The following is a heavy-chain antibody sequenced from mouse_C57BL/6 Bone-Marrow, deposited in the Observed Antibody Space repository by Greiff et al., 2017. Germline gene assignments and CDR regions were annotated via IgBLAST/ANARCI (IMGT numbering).Heavy chain of an antibody. CDR1: GYTFTSYW. J-gene: IGHJ2*01. V-gene: IGHV1-64*01. D-gene: IGHD1-1*01. Sequence: VQLQQSGAELVKPGASVTLSCKASGYTFTSYWMHWVKQRPGQGLEWIGMIHPNSGSTNYNEKFKSKATLTVDKSSSTAYMQLSSLTSEDSAVYYCARGDYYGSSLDYWGQGTTLTVSS. CDR3: ARGDYYGSSLDY. CDR2: IHPNSGST.